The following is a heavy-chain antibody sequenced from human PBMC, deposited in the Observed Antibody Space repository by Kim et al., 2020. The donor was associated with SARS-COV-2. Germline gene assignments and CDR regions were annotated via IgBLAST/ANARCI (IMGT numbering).Heavy chain of an antibody. V-gene: IGHV3-48*03. CDR2: ISSSGATT. CDR1: GFTFSSYE. J-gene: IGHJ5*02. D-gene: IGHD2-15*01. CDR3: AREVVAATQNWFDP. Sequence: GGSLRLSCAASGFTFSSYEMNWVRQAPGKGLEWVSYISSSGATTYYADSVRGRFTISRDNARNSLHLQMNSLSPEDTAVYYCAREVVAATQNWFDPWGQGTLVTVSS.